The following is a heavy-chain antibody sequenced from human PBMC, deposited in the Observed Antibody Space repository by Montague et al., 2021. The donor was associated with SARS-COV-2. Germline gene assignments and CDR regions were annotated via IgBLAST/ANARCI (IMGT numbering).Heavy chain of an antibody. D-gene: IGHD3-3*01. J-gene: IGHJ5*02. CDR1: GCSISSYY. V-gene: IGHV4-59*01. CDR3: ARVSRSTIFCVVGWFDP. Sequence: SETLSLTCTVSGCSISSYYLCWIRQPPGKELEWIVYIYYSGSTNYNPSLHSRVNISVNTSKNQFSLKLSSVTAAATAVYYCARVSRSTIFCVVGWFDPWGQGTLVTVSS. CDR2: IYYSGST.